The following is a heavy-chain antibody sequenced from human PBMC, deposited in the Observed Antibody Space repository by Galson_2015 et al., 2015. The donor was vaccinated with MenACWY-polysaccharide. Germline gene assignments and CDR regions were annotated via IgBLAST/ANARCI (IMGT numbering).Heavy chain of an antibody. Sequence: SVKVSCKASGGDFTTYAFTWVRQAPGQGFEWVGRIIPVLGTPNYAQKFQGRGTITSDTSTKTVYMELSSLRSEDTAFYYCARVSCSGNICFFAHWGQGTLATVSS. CDR2: IIPVLGTP. CDR3: ARVSCSGNICFFAH. D-gene: IGHD2-15*01. J-gene: IGHJ5*02. CDR1: GGDFTTYA. V-gene: IGHV1-69*04.